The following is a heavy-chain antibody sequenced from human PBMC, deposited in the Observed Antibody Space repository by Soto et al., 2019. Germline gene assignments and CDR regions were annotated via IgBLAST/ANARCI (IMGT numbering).Heavy chain of an antibody. CDR1: GFTYESYA. V-gene: IGHV3-23*01. D-gene: IGHD3-16*02. Sequence: EVQLLESGGGLVQPVGSLRLSCAASGFTYESYAMSWVRQAPGKGLEWVSGINSGGTVAHYADSVKGRFAISRDNSKNTLSLEMNSLRADDTGLYYCAISTGGFGGLFVVPSDYWGQGTLVTVSS. CDR2: INSGGTVA. CDR3: AISTGGFGGLFVVPSDY. J-gene: IGHJ4*02.